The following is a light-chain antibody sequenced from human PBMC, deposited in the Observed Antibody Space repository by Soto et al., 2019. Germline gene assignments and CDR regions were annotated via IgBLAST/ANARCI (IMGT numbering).Light chain of an antibody. CDR2: GAS. Sequence: EIVLTQSPGTLSLSPGERATLSCRASQSVSSINLAWYQQKPGQAPRLLIYGASSRATGIPDRFSGSGSGTDFILTISRLXXEXXXXXYCQQFGSSQYTFGQGTKLXIK. CDR1: QSVSSIN. V-gene: IGKV3-20*01. J-gene: IGKJ2*01. CDR3: QQFGSSQYT.